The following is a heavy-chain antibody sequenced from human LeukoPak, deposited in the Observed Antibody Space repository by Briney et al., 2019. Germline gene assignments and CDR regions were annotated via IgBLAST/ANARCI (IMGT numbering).Heavy chain of an antibody. V-gene: IGHV1-69*05. CDR1: GGTFSSYA. J-gene: IGHJ4*02. D-gene: IGHD3-16*02. CDR3: ARGPYDYVWGSYRLFDY. CDR2: IIPIFGTA. Sequence: SVKVSCKASGGTFSSYAISWVRQAPGQGLEWMGGIIPIFGTANYAQKFQGRVTITTDESTSTAYMEMSSLRSEDPAVYYCARGPYDYVWGSYRLFDYWGQGTLVTVSS.